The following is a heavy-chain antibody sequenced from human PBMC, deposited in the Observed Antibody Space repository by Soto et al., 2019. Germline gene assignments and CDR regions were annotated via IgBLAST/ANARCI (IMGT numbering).Heavy chain of an antibody. D-gene: IGHD3-22*01. CDR3: ARGGDSSGFDTCFDP. J-gene: IGHJ5*02. Sequence: ASVKVSCKASGGTFSSYAISWVRQAPGQGLEWMGGIIPIFGTANYAQKFQGRVTITADKSTSTAYMELSSLRSEDTAVYYCARGGDSSGFDTCFDPWGQGTLVTVSS. V-gene: IGHV1-69*06. CDR1: GGTFSSYA. CDR2: IIPIFGTA.